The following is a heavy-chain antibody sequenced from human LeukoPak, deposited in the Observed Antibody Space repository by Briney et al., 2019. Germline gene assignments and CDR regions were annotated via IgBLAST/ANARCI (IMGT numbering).Heavy chain of an antibody. V-gene: IGHV3-48*01. CDR3: ARDQAYSFDY. D-gene: IGHD4-11*01. CDR1: GFTFSAYS. CDR2: IGSSSSPI. Sequence: GGSLRLSCAASGFTFSAYSMNWVRQAPEKGLEWVSYIGSSSSPIYYADSVKGRFTISRDNAKNSLYLQMDSLRAEDTAVYYCARDQAYSFDYWRQGTLVTVSS. J-gene: IGHJ4*02.